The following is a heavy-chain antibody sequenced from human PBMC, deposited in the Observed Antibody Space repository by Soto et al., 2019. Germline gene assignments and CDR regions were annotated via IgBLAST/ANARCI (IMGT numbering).Heavy chain of an antibody. J-gene: IGHJ5*02. V-gene: IGHV4-34*01. CDR3: ARGGDRRSSDP. CDR2: INHSGST. Sequence: AETLSLTCAAYGGSFSGYYWSWIRQPPGKELERIGEINHSGSTNYNPSLKSRVTISVDTSKNQFSLKLSSVTAADTAVYYCARGGDRRSSDPWGQGTLVTVSS. CDR1: GGSFSGYY. D-gene: IGHD3-10*01.